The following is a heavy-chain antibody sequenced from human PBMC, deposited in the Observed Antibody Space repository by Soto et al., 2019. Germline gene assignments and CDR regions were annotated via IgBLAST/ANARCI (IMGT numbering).Heavy chain of an antibody. CDR2: TYYSGST. J-gene: IGHJ4*02. D-gene: IGHD2-15*01. V-gene: IGHV4-59*01. CDR1: GGSIRRYC. Sequence: PETLSLTCTVPGGSIRRYCLSWLRPPPGKGLEWIGYTYYSGSTIHNPSLASRVTISVDTSKNQFSLKLSSVTAADTAVYYCAADSGGTMYYFDYWDQGTLVTVSS. CDR3: AADSGGTMYYFDY.